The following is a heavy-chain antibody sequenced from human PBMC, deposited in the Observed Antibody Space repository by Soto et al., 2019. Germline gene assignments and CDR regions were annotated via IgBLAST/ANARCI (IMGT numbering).Heavy chain of an antibody. D-gene: IGHD3-10*01. CDR2: IKPHNGNT. Sequence: ASVKVSCKTSGYTFNIYGINWVRQAPGQGLEWMGWIKPHNGNTKYAQTLQDRLIMTTDTSTSTAYMELRSLRSDDTAAYYCARDLDRSGSYYTDYWGQGTLVTSPQ. CDR1: GYTFNIYG. J-gene: IGHJ4*02. CDR3: ARDLDRSGSYYTDY. V-gene: IGHV1-18*01.